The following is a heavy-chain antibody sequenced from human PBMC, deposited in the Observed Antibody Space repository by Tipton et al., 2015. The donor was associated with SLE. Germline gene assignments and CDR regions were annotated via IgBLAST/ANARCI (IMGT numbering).Heavy chain of an antibody. Sequence: TLSLTCTVSGGSIRSYYWSWIRQPPGKGLEWIGYIYYSGSTNYNPSLKSRVTISVDTSKNQFSLKLSSVTAADTAVYYCARDGARSDYVRWFDPWGQGTLVTVSS. CDR1: GGSIRSYY. D-gene: IGHD4-17*01. CDR3: ARDGARSDYVRWFDP. J-gene: IGHJ5*02. CDR2: IYYSGST. V-gene: IGHV4-59*01.